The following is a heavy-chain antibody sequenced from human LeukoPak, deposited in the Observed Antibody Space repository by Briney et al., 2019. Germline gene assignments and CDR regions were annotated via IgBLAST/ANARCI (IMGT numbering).Heavy chain of an antibody. D-gene: IGHD6-13*01. CDR3: ARAGGSSSSGWFDP. CDR2: ISSSCSTI. CDR1: GFTFSYYY. Sequence: KPGGALRLSCAASGFTFSYYYMSWIRQAPGKELEWVSYISSSCSTIYYADSVKGRFTISRDNAKNSLYLQMNSLRAEDTAVYYCARAGGSSSSGWFDPWGQGTLVTGSS. V-gene: IGHV3-11*01. J-gene: IGHJ5*02.